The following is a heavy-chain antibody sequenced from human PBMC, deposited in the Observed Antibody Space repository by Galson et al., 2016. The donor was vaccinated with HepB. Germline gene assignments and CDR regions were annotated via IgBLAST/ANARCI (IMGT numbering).Heavy chain of an antibody. Sequence: SLRLSCAASGFSFSGSDIYWVRQPSGKGLEWVGRIRSSGNHYATAYAASVKGRFTVSRDDSKNTAYLQMNSLKTEDTAVYFCARREGLELDYWGQGTLVTVSS. CDR1: GFSFSGSD. J-gene: IGHJ4*02. CDR3: ARREGLELDY. V-gene: IGHV3-73*01. D-gene: IGHD1-1*01. CDR2: IRSSGNHYAT.